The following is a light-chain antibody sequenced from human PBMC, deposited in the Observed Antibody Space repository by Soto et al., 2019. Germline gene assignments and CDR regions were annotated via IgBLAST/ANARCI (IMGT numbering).Light chain of an antibody. CDR3: SSYSISTAYL. CDR2: EVN. Sequence: QSVLTQPASVSGSPGQSITISCTGTSSDVGGYDYVSWYQLHPGKAPKLMVFEVNNRPSGVSYRFSGSKSGNTASQTISGLQAEDEADYFCSSYSISTAYLFGTGTKLTVL. CDR1: SSDVGGYDY. V-gene: IGLV2-14*01. J-gene: IGLJ1*01.